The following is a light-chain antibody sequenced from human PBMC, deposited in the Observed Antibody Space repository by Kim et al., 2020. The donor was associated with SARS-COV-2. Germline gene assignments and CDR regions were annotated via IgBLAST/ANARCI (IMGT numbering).Light chain of an antibody. CDR2: AAS. V-gene: IGKV1D-16*01. J-gene: IGKJ1*01. CDR1: QSISSW. Sequence: DIQMTQSPSLVSASVGDTVTITCRASQSISSWLAWYQQKPEKAPKSLIYAASSLQSGVPSRFSGSGSGTHFTLTINSLHPEDFATYYCQQYDHYPRTFGQGTKVDIK. CDR3: QQYDHYPRT.